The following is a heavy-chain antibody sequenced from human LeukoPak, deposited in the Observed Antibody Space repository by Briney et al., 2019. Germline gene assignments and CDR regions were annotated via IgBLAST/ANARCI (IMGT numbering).Heavy chain of an antibody. J-gene: IGHJ4*02. V-gene: IGHV1-2*02. Sequence: APVKVSCKAFGYTFTGYNMHWVRQAPGQGLEWMGWINPNNGGTIYAQKFRGRVTMTRDTSISTAYMELSSLRSDDTAVYYCARPLNDYTFDYWGQGTLVTVSS. CDR1: GYTFTGYN. CDR2: INPNNGGT. CDR3: ARPLNDYTFDY. D-gene: IGHD4-11*01.